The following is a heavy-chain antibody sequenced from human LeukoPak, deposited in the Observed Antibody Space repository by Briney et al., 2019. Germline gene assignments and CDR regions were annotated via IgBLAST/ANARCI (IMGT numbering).Heavy chain of an antibody. Sequence: GASVKVSCKSSGYSFTSYPMNWVGQAPGQGVEWMGWINTDTGNQRYAQGFTGRGVVSLDTSVTTAYLQITSLQAEDPAFYYCARAGLTGSKVAFDVWGQGTMVTVSS. J-gene: IGHJ3*01. D-gene: IGHD1-20*01. CDR2: INTDTGNQ. CDR1: GYSFTSYP. V-gene: IGHV7-4-1*02. CDR3: ARAGLTGSKVAFDV.